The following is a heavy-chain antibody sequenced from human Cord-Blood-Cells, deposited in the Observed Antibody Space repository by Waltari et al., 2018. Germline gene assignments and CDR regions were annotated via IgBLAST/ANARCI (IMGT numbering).Heavy chain of an antibody. V-gene: IGHV1-69*01. D-gene: IGHD5-18*01. Sequence: QVQLVQSGAEVKKPGSSVQVSCKASGGTVSSYAISWVGQAPGHGREWMGGIIPIFGTANYAQKFQGRVTITADESTSTAYMELSSLRSEDTAVYYCAREASIQLWSRDYFDYWGQGTLVTVSS. CDR3: AREASIQLWSRDYFDY. J-gene: IGHJ4*02. CDR1: GGTVSSYA. CDR2: IIPIFGTA.